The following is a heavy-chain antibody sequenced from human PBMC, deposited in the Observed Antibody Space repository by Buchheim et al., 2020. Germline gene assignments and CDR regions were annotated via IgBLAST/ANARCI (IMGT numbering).Heavy chain of an antibody. J-gene: IGHJ2*01. Sequence: QLQLQESGSGLVRPSQTLSLTCTVSGASISSGAYSWSWIRQPPGKGLEWIGYIYHSGSTYYNPSLKSRVTISVDRSKNQFSLKLSSVTAADTAVYYCARATKGPLAPYFDLWGRGTL. CDR2: IYHSGST. CDR3: ARATKGPLAPYFDL. V-gene: IGHV4-30-2*01. CDR1: GASISSGAYS.